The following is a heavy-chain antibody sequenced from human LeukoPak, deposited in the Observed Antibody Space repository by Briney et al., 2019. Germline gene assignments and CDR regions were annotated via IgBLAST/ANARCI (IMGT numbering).Heavy chain of an antibody. CDR3: TRGYCSSTSCLSRFADY. Sequence: GGSLRLSCAASGFSFSNNWMHWIRQAPGKGLVWVSRINNDGSMTHYADSVKGRFTISRDNAKNTLYLQMNSLRAEDTAVYYCTRGYCSSTSCLSRFADYWGQGALVTVSS. J-gene: IGHJ4*02. CDR1: GFSFSNNW. CDR2: INNDGSMT. V-gene: IGHV3-74*01. D-gene: IGHD2-2*01.